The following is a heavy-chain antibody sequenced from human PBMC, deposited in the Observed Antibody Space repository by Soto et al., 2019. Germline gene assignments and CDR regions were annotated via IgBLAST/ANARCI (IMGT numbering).Heavy chain of an antibody. Sequence: PSETLSLTCAVYGGSFSGYYWSWIRQPPGKGLEWIGEINHSGSTNYNPSLKSRVTISVDTSKNQFSLKLSSVTAADTAVYYCARVWFGEHGQKNWFDPWGQGTLVTVSS. CDR2: INHSGST. V-gene: IGHV4-34*01. CDR3: ARVWFGEHGQKNWFDP. J-gene: IGHJ5*02. D-gene: IGHD3-10*01. CDR1: GGSFSGYY.